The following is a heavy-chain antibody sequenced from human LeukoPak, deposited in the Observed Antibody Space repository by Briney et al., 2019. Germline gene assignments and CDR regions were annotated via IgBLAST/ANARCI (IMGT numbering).Heavy chain of an antibody. J-gene: IGHJ4*02. CDR2: IYYSGST. CDR3: ARHDYGDYVGFDY. Sequence: SATLSLTCTVSGGSISSYYWSWIRQPPGKGLEWIGYIYYSGSTNYNPSLKSRVTISVDTSKNQFSLKLSSATAADTAVYYCARHDYGDYVGFDYWGQGTQVTVSS. D-gene: IGHD4-17*01. CDR1: GGSISSYY. V-gene: IGHV4-59*08.